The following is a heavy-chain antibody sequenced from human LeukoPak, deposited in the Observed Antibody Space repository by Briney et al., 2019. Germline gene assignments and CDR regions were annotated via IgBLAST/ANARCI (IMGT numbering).Heavy chain of an antibody. CDR2: ISGRGGST. CDR3: AKELSDIVVVPAAMGARGYFDY. J-gene: IGHJ4*02. D-gene: IGHD2-2*01. V-gene: IGHV3-23*01. CDR1: GFTFSSYA. Sequence: GGSLSLSCAASGFTFSSYAMSWVRQAPGKGLEWVSAISGRGGSTYYADSVKGRFTISRDNSKNTLYLQMNSLRAEDTAVYYCAKELSDIVVVPAAMGARGYFDYWGQGTLVTVSS.